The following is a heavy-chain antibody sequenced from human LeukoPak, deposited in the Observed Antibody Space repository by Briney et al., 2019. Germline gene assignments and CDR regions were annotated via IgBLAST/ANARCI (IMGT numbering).Heavy chain of an antibody. CDR2: INHSGST. D-gene: IGHD6-13*01. Sequence: SETLSLTCAVYGESFSGYYWSWIRQPPGKGLEWIGEINHSGSTNYNPSLKSRVTISVDTSKNQFSLKLSSVTAADTAVYYCARDRIAAAGPVLIDYGMDVWGQGTTVTVSS. V-gene: IGHV4-34*01. CDR3: ARDRIAAAGPVLIDYGMDV. CDR1: GESFSGYY. J-gene: IGHJ6*02.